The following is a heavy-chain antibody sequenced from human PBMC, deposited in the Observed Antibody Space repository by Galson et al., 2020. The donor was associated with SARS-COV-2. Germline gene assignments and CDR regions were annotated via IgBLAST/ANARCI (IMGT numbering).Heavy chain of an antibody. CDR2: ITNTGRT. CDR3: GRAPVTGETYGWIDS. J-gene: IGHJ5*01. D-gene: IGHD2-21*02. V-gene: IGHV4-31*03. CDR1: GLSITTSAYC. Sequence: SETLSLTCTVSGLSITTSAYCWSWFRQHPEKGLEWIGFITNTGRTNFHPSLRSRASISADTSENSFSLNLLSVTAADTAMYFCGRAPVTGETYGWIDSWGQGTLVTVSS.